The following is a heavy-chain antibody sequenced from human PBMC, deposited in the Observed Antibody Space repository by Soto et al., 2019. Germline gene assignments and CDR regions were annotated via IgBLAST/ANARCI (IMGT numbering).Heavy chain of an antibody. CDR2: IYHSGST. CDR3: ARDEGAVAGTGIDAFDI. D-gene: IGHD6-19*01. V-gene: IGHV4-4*02. Sequence: PSETLSLTCAVSGGSISSSNWWSWVRQPPGKGLEWIGEIYHSGSTNYNPSLKGRVTISVDKSKNQFSLKLSSVTAADTAVYYCARDEGAVAGTGIDAFDIWGQGTMVTVSS. J-gene: IGHJ3*02. CDR1: GGSISSSNW.